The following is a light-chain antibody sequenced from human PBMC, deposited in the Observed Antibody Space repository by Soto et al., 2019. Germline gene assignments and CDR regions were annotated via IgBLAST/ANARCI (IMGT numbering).Light chain of an antibody. Sequence: EIRVTQSPSTVSASGGDRVTITCRASQSISSWLAWYQQKPGRAPNLLIYKASTLQTGVPSRFSGSGSGTHFTLTIPILQPEDFATYYCHQASRFPLSFGGGTKVDIK. CDR2: KAS. CDR1: QSISSW. V-gene: IGKV1-12*01. J-gene: IGKJ4*01. CDR3: HQASRFPLS.